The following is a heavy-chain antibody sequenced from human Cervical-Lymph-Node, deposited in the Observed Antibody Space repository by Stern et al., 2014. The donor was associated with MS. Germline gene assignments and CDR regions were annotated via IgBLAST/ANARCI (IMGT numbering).Heavy chain of an antibody. CDR3: ARGGGLVGYFDY. V-gene: IGHV1-69*06. CDR2: ITPVFGTT. J-gene: IGHJ4*02. D-gene: IGHD1-26*01. Sequence: VHLVESGAEVKKPGSSGKVSCKASGDTFSSYAINWVRQVPGQGLEWMGGITPVFGTTNYAQKFQGRVTITADKSTNTAYMELMTLRSEDTAVYYCARGGGLVGYFDYWGQGTLVSVSS. CDR1: GDTFSSYA.